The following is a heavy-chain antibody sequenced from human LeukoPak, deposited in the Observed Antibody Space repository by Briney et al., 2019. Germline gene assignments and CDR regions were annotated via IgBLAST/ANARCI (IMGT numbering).Heavy chain of an antibody. CDR3: ARHSRTYYDFDY. V-gene: IGHV4-59*08. J-gene: IGHJ4*02. Sequence: PSGTLSLTCTVSGGSITNHYWSWIRQPPGQGLEWIGYIHYSGSTNYNPSLKSRVSISVDMSTNQFSLKLTSVTAADTAVYYCARHSRTYYDFDYWGQGTLVTVSS. CDR2: IHYSGST. D-gene: IGHD1-26*01. CDR1: GGSITNHY.